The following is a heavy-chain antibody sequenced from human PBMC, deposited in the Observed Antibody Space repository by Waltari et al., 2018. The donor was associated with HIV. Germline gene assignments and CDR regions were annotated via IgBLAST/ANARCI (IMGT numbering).Heavy chain of an antibody. D-gene: IGHD3-10*01. Sequence: EVQLVQSGAEVKKPGASLKIPCKGSGYSFTSYWHGWVRQRPGKGLEWMGIIYPGDSDTRYSPSFQGQVTISADKSISTAYLQWSSLKASDTAMYYCARHSAGVYGSGSYDYWGQGTLVTVSS. V-gene: IGHV5-51*01. J-gene: IGHJ4*02. CDR3: ARHSAGVYGSGSYDY. CDR2: IYPGDSDT. CDR1: GYSFTSYW.